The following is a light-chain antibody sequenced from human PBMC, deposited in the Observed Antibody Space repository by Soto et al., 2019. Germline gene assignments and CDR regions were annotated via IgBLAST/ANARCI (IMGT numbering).Light chain of an antibody. V-gene: IGKV1-17*01. CDR3: LQHNRYPWT. J-gene: IGKJ1*01. CDR2: AAS. Sequence: DIQMTQSPSSLSASVGDRVTITCRASQGIRNDLSWYQQKPGKAPKRLIYAASTLQRGAPSRFSGSGSGTEFTLTISSLQPEDFATYYCLQHNRYPWTFGQGTKVEIK. CDR1: QGIRND.